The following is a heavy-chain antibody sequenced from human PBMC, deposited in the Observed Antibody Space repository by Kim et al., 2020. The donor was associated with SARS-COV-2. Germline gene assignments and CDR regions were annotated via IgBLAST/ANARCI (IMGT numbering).Heavy chain of an antibody. D-gene: IGHD3-10*01. CDR3: AAPVWFGDAFDI. J-gene: IGHJ3*02. V-gene: IGHV1-3*01. Sequence: KYSQELQGRVTITGDTSASTAYMGLSRLRSEETAVYYCAAPVWFGDAFDIWGQGTMVTVSS.